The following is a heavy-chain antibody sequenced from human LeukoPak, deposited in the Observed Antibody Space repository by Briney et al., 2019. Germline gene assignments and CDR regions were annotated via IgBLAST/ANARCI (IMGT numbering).Heavy chain of an antibody. J-gene: IGHJ4*02. Sequence: SETLSLTCTVSGGSLSPYHWGWMRQPPGKGLEWPGYIYYSGSTNYNPSLKSRVTISVDTSKNQFSLKLSSVTAADTAIYYCARAVSGRFDYWGQGTLVTVSS. CDR3: ARAVSGRFDY. D-gene: IGHD6-19*01. CDR2: IYYSGST. V-gene: IGHV4-59*08. CDR1: GGSLSPYH.